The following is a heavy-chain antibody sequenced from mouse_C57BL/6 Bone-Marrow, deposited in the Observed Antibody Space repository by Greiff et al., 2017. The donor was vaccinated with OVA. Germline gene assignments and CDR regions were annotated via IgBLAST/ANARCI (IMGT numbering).Heavy chain of an antibody. CDR3: ARRGRRGISYAMDY. V-gene: IGHV1-81*01. CDR1: GYTFTSYG. Sequence: QVQLQQSGAELARPGASVKLSCKASGYTFTSYGISWVKQRTGQGLEWIGEIYPRSGNTYYNEKFKGKATLTADKSSSTAYMELRSLTSEDAAVYFCARRGRRGISYAMDYWGQGTSVTVSS. J-gene: IGHJ4*01. CDR2: IYPRSGNT.